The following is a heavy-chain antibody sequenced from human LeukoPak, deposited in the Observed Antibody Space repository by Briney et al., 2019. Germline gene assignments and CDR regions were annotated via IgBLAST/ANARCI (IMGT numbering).Heavy chain of an antibody. D-gene: IGHD3-3*01. CDR3: ASSLLGVSP. Sequence: GGSLRLSCAVSGFTFRNYWMYWVRQAPGEALVWVSRISGDGSTTTYADTVKGRFTISRDNAKNTLYLQMNSLRADDTAVYYCASSLLGVSPWGQGTLVTVSS. J-gene: IGHJ4*02. CDR1: GFTFRNYW. V-gene: IGHV3-74*01. CDR2: ISGDGSTT.